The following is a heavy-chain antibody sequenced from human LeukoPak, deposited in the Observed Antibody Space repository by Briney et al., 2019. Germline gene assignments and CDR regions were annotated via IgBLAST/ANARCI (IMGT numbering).Heavy chain of an antibody. CDR3: ARDRGNTYYYGSGSYTQAYYFDY. CDR1: GYTFTGYY. D-gene: IGHD3-10*01. J-gene: IGHJ4*02. CDR2: INPNSGGT. Sequence: GASVKVSCKASGYTFTGYYMHWVRQAPGQGLEWMGWINPNSGGTNYAQKFQGRVTMTRDTSISTAYMELSRLRSDDTAVYYCARDRGNTYYYGSGSYTQAYYFDYWGQGTLVTVSS. V-gene: IGHV1-2*02.